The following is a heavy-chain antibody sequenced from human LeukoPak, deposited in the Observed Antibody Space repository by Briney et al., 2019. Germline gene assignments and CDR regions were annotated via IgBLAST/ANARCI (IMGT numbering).Heavy chain of an antibody. CDR3: ARLSFAGRMYYFDY. Sequence: PSETLSLTSTVSGSSISSSSYYWGWIRQPPGKGLEWIASIYYSGSTYYNPYLKSRVTISVDTSTNQFPMKLSSVNAADTAVYYCARLSFAGRMYYFDYWGQRTLVTVSS. CDR2: IYYSGST. CDR1: GSSISSSSYY. D-gene: IGHD3-10*01. J-gene: IGHJ4*02. V-gene: IGHV4-39*01.